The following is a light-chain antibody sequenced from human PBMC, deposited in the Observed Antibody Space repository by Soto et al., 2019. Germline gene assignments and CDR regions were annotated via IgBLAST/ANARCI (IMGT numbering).Light chain of an antibody. CDR2: GDT. V-gene: IGLV1-40*01. CDR3: QSYDSSLRGPVV. J-gene: IGLJ2*01. Sequence: QSVLTQPPSVSGAPGQRVTISCTGSSSNIGGGYDVHWYQHLPGTVPKLLIYGDTNRPSGVPDRCSASKSGTSASLAITGVQAEDEADDYCQSYDSSLRGPVVFGGGTKVTVL. CDR1: SSNIGGGYD.